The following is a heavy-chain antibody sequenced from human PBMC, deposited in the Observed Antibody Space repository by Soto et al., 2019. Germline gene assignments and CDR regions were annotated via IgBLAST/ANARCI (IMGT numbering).Heavy chain of an antibody. CDR2: IYYSGST. CDR3: ARLATRYYFDY. J-gene: IGHJ4*02. Sequence: QVQLQESGPGLVKPSETLSLTCTVSGGSISSYYWSWIRQPPGKGLEWIGYIYYSGSTKYNPSLKSRVTISVDTSKTQFSLTMSSVTAADTAVYYCARLATRYYFDYWGQGTLVTVSS. CDR1: GGSISSYY. V-gene: IGHV4-59*01. D-gene: IGHD1-1*01.